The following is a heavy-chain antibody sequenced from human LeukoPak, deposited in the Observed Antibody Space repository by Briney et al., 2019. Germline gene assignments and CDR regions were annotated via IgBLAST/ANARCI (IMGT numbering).Heavy chain of an antibody. CDR2: TCYRSTWLN. V-gene: IGHV6-1*01. J-gene: IGHJ4*02. Sequence: SQTLPLTCAISWDRVSSNSAAWNWIRQSPSRGLEWLGRTCYRSTWLNDYAGSLKSRISINPDTSKNQFSLQLNSVTPEDTAVHYCAREPHGTGLLFDYWGRGTLVTVSS. CDR3: AREPHGTGLLFDY. CDR1: WDRVSSNSAA. D-gene: IGHD6-19*01.